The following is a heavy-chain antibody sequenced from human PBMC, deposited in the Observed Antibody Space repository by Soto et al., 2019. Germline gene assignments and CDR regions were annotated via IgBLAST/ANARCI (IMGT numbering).Heavy chain of an antibody. CDR3: ARGRYCLTGRCFPNWFDS. J-gene: IGHJ5*01. V-gene: IGHV4-30-4*01. CDR1: GDSISTVDYF. Sequence: SETLSLTCSVSGDSISTVDYFWAWIRQPPGQALEYIGYIYKSTTTYYNPSFESRVAIPLDTSKSQFSLTVTSVTAADTAVYFCARGRYCLTGRCFPNWFDSWGQGTLVTVSS. D-gene: IGHD2-15*01. CDR2: IYKSTTT.